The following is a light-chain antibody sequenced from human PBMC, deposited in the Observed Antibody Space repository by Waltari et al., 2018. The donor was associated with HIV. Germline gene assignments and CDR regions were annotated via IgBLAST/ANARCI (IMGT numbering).Light chain of an antibody. V-gene: IGLV1-40*01. CDR2: GNS. CDR1: SSNIGAGYD. J-gene: IGLJ3*02. Sequence: QSVLTQPPSVSGAPGQRVTISCPGSSSNIGAGYDLPRYQQLPGTAPKLLIYGNSNRPSGVPDRFSGSKSGTSASLAITGLQAEDEADYYCQSYDSSLSGGVFGGGTKLTVL. CDR3: QSYDSSLSGGV.